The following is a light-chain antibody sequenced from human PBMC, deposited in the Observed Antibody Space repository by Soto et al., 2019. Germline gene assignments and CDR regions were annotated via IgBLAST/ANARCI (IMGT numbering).Light chain of an antibody. J-gene: IGKJ1*01. CDR1: QGIRND. Sequence: ALQMTQSPSSLSASVGDRVTITCRASQGIRNDLGWYQQKPGKAPQLLIFAASSLQSGVPSRFSGSGSGTDFTLTISSLQPEDFATYYCLQDYNYPRTFGQGTKVEIK. CDR2: AAS. V-gene: IGKV1-6*01. CDR3: LQDYNYPRT.